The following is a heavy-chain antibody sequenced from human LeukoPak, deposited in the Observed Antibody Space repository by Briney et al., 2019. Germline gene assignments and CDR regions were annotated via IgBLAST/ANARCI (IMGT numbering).Heavy chain of an antibody. CDR2: IYYSGST. D-gene: IGHD3-22*01. Sequence: SETLSLTCTVCGGSISSSSYYWGWIRQPPGKGLEWIERIYYSGSTYDNPSLNSRVTISVDTSKNQFSLKLSSVTAADTAVYYCARHVQYYDSSGYFVLNWFDPWGQGTLVTVSS. V-gene: IGHV4-39*01. CDR1: GGSISSSSYY. CDR3: ARHVQYYDSSGYFVLNWFDP. J-gene: IGHJ5*02.